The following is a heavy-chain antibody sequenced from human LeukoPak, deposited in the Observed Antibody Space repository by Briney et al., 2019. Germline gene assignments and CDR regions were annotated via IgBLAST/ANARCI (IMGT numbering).Heavy chain of an antibody. CDR2: IHSDGSST. J-gene: IGHJ5*02. CDR1: GFTFSNYW. CDR3: ARGARSFGTMTTGSRGLQTSRAFDP. Sequence: QSGGSLRLSCAASGFTFSNYWMHWVRQAPGKGLVWVSRIHSDGSSTSYADSVKGRFTMSRDNAKNTLFLQMNSLRAEDTAVYYCARGARSFGTMTTGSRGLQTSRAFDPRGQGTLVTVSS. V-gene: IGHV3-74*01. D-gene: IGHD4-11*01.